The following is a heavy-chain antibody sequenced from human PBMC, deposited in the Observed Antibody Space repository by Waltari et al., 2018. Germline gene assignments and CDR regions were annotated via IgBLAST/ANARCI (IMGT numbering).Heavy chain of an antibody. J-gene: IGHJ6*02. CDR2: FDPGDGEG. Sequence: QVQLVQSEAEVMKPGASVKVSCKVSGNSITESPMHWVRQAPGKGLEWMGSFDPGDGEGTYAQGVLDRVTMTEDRSTNTAYMELSSLGLEDTAVYYCATGGDYDEYALHYCRGLDVWGQGTTVIVAS. V-gene: IGHV1-24*01. CDR1: GNSITESP. D-gene: IGHD4-17*01. CDR3: ATGGDYDEYALHYCRGLDV.